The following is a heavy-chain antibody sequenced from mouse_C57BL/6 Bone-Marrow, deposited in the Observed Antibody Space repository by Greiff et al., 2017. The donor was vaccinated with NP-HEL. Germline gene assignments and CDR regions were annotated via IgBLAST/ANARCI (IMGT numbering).Heavy chain of an antibody. CDR2: IYPGSGNT. CDR3: AREDLHDYFDY. V-gene: IGHV1-66*01. J-gene: IGHJ2*01. Sequence: VKLVESGPELVKPGASVKISCKASGYSFTSYYIHWVKQRPGQGLEWIGWIYPGSGNTKYNEKFKGKATLTADTSSSTAYMQLSSLTSEDSAVYYCAREDLHDYFDYWGQGTTLTVSS. CDR1: GYSFTSYY. D-gene: IGHD2-1*01.